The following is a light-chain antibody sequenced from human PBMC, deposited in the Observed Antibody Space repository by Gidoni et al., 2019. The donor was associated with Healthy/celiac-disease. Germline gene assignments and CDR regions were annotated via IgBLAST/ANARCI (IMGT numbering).Light chain of an antibody. J-gene: IGLJ2*01. Sequence: QSALTQPRSVSGSPGQSVTISCTGTSSDVGCYNYVSWDQQHPGKAPKLMLYDVSKRPSVVPYRFSGSHSGDTASLPISGLQAEDEADYYCCSYAGSYTFEGVFGGGTKLPVL. CDR1: SSDVGCYNY. CDR3: CSYAGSYTFEGV. V-gene: IGLV2-11*01. CDR2: DVS.